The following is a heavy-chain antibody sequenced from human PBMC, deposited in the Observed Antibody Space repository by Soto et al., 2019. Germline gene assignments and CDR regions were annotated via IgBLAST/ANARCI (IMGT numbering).Heavy chain of an antibody. Sequence: QAQLVQSGAEVKKPGSSVKVSCKASGGTFSTYIISWVRQAPGQGLEWMGRIIPILGIANYAQNFQGRVTITADKSTSTVYMELRSLRSEDTAVYYCAREDYYGSGSYYNNDAFAIWGQGTMVTVSS. V-gene: IGHV1-69*08. J-gene: IGHJ3*02. CDR3: AREDYYGSGSYYNNDAFAI. CDR1: GGTFSTYI. D-gene: IGHD3-10*01. CDR2: IIPILGIA.